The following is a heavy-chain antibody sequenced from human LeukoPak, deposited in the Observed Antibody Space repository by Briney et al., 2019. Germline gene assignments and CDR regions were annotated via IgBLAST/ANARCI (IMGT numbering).Heavy chain of an antibody. CDR1: GFTFSSYG. V-gene: IGHV3-30*18. J-gene: IGHJ6*02. Sequence: GGSPRLSCAASGFTFSSYGMHWVRQAPGKGLEWVAVISYDGNNKYYADSVKGRFTISRDNSKNTLYLQMNSLRAEDTAVYYCAKGRPGVEQQLDSYYYYYGMDVWGQGTTVTVSS. D-gene: IGHD6-13*01. CDR2: ISYDGNNK. CDR3: AKGRPGVEQQLDSYYYYYGMDV.